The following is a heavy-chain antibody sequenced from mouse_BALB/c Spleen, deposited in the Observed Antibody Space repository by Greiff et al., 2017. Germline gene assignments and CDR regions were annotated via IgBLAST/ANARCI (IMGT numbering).Heavy chain of an antibody. CDR2: IDPENGNT. CDR1: GFNIKDYY. V-gene: IGHV14-1*02. CDR3: ALYGNYPFAY. D-gene: IGHD2-1*01. J-gene: IGHJ3*01. Sequence: VTLKESGAELVRPGALVKLSCKASGFNIKDYYMHWVKQRPEQGLQWIGWIDPENGNTIYDPKFQGKASITADTSSNTAYLQLSSLTSEDTAVYYCALYGNYPFAYWGQGTLVTVSA.